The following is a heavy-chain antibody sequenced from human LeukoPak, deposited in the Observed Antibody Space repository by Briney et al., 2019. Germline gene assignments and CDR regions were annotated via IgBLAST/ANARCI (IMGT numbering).Heavy chain of an antibody. Sequence: GGSLRLSCAASGFTFSDYYMSWIRQAPGKGLEWVSYISSSSSYTNYADSVKGRFTISRDNAKNSLYLQINSLRAEDTAVYYCARGSEYYYGSGGPYYYGMDVWGQGTTVTVSS. D-gene: IGHD3-10*01. J-gene: IGHJ6*02. CDR3: ARGSEYYYGSGGPYYYGMDV. V-gene: IGHV3-11*06. CDR1: GFTFSDYY. CDR2: ISSSSSYT.